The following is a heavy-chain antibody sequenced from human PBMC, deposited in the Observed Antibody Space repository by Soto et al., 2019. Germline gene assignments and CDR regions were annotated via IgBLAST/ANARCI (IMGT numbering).Heavy chain of an antibody. J-gene: IGHJ6*02. Sequence: ASVKLSCKDSGDTNNSNGRRWVRQEKKQGLEWMGWISAYNGNTNYAQKLQGRVTMTTDTSTSTAYMELRSLRSDDTAVYYCARDVLGYCSSTSCYTIYYYYGMDVWGQGTTVTVS. CDR3: ARDVLGYCSSTSCYTIYYYYGMDV. CDR2: ISAYNGNT. V-gene: IGHV1-18*01. CDR1: GDTNNSNG. D-gene: IGHD2-2*02.